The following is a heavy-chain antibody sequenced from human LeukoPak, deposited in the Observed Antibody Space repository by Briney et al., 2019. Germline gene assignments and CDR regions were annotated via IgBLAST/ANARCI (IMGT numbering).Heavy chain of an antibody. J-gene: IGHJ4*02. V-gene: IGHV4-4*09. D-gene: IGHD6-13*01. Sequence: SETLSLTCTVSGGSISSYYWSWIRQPPGKGLEWIGYIYTSGSTNYNPSLKSRVTISVDTSKNQFSLKLSSVTAADTAVYYCARGSEQQLVGFDYWGQGTLVTVSS. CDR2: IYTSGST. CDR1: GGSISSYY. CDR3: ARGSEQQLVGFDY.